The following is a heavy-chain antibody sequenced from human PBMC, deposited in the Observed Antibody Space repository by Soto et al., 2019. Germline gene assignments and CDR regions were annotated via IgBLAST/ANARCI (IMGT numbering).Heavy chain of an antibody. CDR2: IYYSGST. V-gene: IGHV4-31*02. CDR3: ARRGESGGSSYYFDY. D-gene: IGHD2-15*01. Sequence: TLSLTCAVSVGSISSGGYYWIWIRHHPGKGLEWIGYIYYSGSTYYNPSLKSRVTISVDTSKNQFSLKLSSVTAADTAVYCCARRGESGGSSYYFDYWGQGTLVTVSS. J-gene: IGHJ4*02. CDR1: VGSISSGGYY.